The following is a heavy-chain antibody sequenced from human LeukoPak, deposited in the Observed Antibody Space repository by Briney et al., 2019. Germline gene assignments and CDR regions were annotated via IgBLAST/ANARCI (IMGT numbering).Heavy chain of an antibody. CDR3: AKSLDY. CDR2: IKQDGSET. J-gene: IGHJ4*02. V-gene: IGHV3-7*01. Sequence: GGSLRLSCAASGFTFSTSWMDWVRQAPGKGLEWVANIKQDGSETYYVDSAKGRFTISRDNAKNSLYLQMDSLRVDDTAIYYCAKSLDYWGQGTLVTASS. CDR1: GFTFSTSW.